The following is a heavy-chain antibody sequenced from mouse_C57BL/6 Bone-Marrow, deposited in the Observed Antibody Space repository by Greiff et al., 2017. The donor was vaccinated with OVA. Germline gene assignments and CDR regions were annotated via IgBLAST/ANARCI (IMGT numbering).Heavy chain of an antibody. CDR1: GYTFTSYW. CDR2: IHPNSGST. D-gene: IGHD1-1*01. V-gene: IGHV1-64*01. CDR3: ARAEFITTVVVFDY. Sequence: QVQLKQPGAELVKPGASVKLSCKASGYTFTSYWMHWVKQRPGQGLEWIGMIHPNSGSTNYNEKFKSKATLTVDKSSSTAYMQLSSLTSEDSAVYYCARAEFITTVVVFDYWGQGTTLTVSS. J-gene: IGHJ2*01.